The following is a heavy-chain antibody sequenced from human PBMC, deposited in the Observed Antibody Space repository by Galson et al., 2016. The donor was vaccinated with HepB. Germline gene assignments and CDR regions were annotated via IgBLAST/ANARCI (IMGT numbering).Heavy chain of an antibody. V-gene: IGHV3-21*01. CDR1: GFSFNTYT. CDR2: ISSRSKHM. CDR3: ARNLNVITSGGVIVTDAFDI. J-gene: IGHJ3*02. D-gene: IGHD3-16*02. Sequence: LRLSCAASGFSFNTYTMNWVRQAPGKGLEWVSSISSRSKHMYYADSLKGRFTISRDNTKNSLFLLMNSLRAEDTAVYYCARNLNVITSGGVIVTDAFDIWGQGTMVTVSS.